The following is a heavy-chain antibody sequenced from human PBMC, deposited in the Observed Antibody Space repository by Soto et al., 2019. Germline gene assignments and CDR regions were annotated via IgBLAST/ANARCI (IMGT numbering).Heavy chain of an antibody. J-gene: IGHJ4*02. CDR2: ITSSSSYI. CDR3: VRARSTDSRPDY. V-gene: IGHV3-21*01. D-gene: IGHD3-22*01. Sequence: VGSLRLSCAASGFTFSLYSMIWVRQAPGKGLEWVASITSSSSYIYYEDSLKGRFTISRDNAKNSLFLQLDSLRAEDTAVYFCVRARSTDSRPDYWGQGTLVTVSS. CDR1: GFTFSLYS.